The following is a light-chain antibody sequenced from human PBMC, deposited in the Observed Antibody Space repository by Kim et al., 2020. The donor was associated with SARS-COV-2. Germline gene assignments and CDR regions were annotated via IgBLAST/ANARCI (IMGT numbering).Light chain of an antibody. CDR3: CSYAGSYTVI. J-gene: IGLJ2*01. CDR2: DVS. CDR1: SSDVGGYNY. V-gene: IGLV2-11*01. Sequence: QSALTQPRSVSGSPGQSVTISYTGTSSDVGGYNYVSWYQQHPGKAPKLLIYDVSKRPSGVPDRFSGSKSGNTASLTISGLQAEDEADYYCCSYAGSYTVIFGGGTQLT.